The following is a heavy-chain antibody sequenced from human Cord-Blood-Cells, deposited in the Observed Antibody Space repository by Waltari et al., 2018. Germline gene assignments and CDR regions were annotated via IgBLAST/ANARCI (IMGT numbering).Heavy chain of an antibody. J-gene: IGHJ5*02. CDR1: GGSINSSSYS. D-gene: IGHD5-12*01. CDR3: ARQYVDIVATMVNWFDP. CDR2: IYYSGST. V-gene: IGHV4-39*01. Sequence: QLQLQESGPGLVKPSETLSLTCTVSGGSINSSSYSWGCIRQPPGKGLGWIGSIYYSGSTYYNPSLKGRVTISVDTSKNQFSLKLSSVTAADTAVYYCARQYVDIVATMVNWFDPWGQGTLVTVSS.